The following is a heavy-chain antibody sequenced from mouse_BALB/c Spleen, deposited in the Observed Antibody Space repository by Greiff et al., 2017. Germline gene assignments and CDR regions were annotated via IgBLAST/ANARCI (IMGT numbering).Heavy chain of an antibody. Sequence: DVQLQESGPGLVKPSQSLSLTCSVTGYSITGGYYWNWIRQFPGNKLEWMGYISYDGSNNYNPSLKNRISITRDTSKNQFFLKLNSVTTEDTATYYCASPIYDGYHYFDYWGQGTTLTVSS. D-gene: IGHD2-3*01. CDR1: GYSITGGYY. CDR3: ASPIYDGYHYFDY. CDR2: ISYDGSN. J-gene: IGHJ2*01. V-gene: IGHV3-6*02.